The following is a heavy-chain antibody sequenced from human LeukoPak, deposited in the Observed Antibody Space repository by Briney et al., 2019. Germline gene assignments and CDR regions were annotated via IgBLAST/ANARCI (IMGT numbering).Heavy chain of an antibody. V-gene: IGHV3-9*01. J-gene: IGHJ4*02. Sequence: GGSLRLSCAASGFTFDDYAMHWVRQAPGKGLEWVSGISWNSGSIGYADSVKGRFTISRDNAENSLYLQMNSLRAEDTALYYCAKDAYVQVAGTFDYWGQGTLVTVSS. D-gene: IGHD6-19*01. CDR1: GFTFDDYA. CDR3: AKDAYVQVAGTFDY. CDR2: ISWNSGSI.